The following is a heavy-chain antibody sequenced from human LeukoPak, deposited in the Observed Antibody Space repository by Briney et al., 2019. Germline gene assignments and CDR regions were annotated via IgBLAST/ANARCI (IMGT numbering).Heavy chain of an antibody. V-gene: IGHV1-46*03. CDR2: INPSGVST. Sequence: ASVKVSCKASGYTFTSYYMHWVRQAPGQGLEWMGIINPSGVSTSYAQKFQGRVTMTRDTSTSTVYMELSSLRSEDTAVYYCARGHSSSWEYNWFDPWGQGTLVTVSS. D-gene: IGHD6-13*01. J-gene: IGHJ5*02. CDR1: GYTFTSYY. CDR3: ARGHSSSWEYNWFDP.